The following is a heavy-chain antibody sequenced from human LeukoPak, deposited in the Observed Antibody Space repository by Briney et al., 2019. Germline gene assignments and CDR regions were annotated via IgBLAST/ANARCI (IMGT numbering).Heavy chain of an antibody. CDR2: ISPYNANT. D-gene: IGHD6-19*01. CDR3: ATSYTSGWVDFDY. V-gene: IGHV1-18*01. CDR1: GYTFSTYG. J-gene: IGHJ4*02. Sequence: GASMKVSCKASGYTFSTYGINWVRQAPGQGLEWMGWISPYNANTNYTQKLQGRVTMTTDTSTSTAYMELRSLRSDDTAVYYCATSYTSGWVDFDYWGQGTLVTVSS.